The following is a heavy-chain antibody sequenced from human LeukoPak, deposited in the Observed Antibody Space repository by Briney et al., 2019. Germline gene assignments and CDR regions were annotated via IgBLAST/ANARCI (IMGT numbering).Heavy chain of an antibody. D-gene: IGHD6-6*01. CDR1: GGSISSYY. V-gene: IGHV4-4*07. CDR3: ARDAEYSSSSEVWFDT. Sequence: SETLSLTCTVSGGSISSYYWSWIRQPAGKGLEWIGRIYTSGSTNYNPSLKSRVTMSVDTSKNQFSLKLSSVTAADTAVYYCARDAEYSSSSEVWFDTWGQGTLVTVSS. CDR2: IYTSGST. J-gene: IGHJ5*02.